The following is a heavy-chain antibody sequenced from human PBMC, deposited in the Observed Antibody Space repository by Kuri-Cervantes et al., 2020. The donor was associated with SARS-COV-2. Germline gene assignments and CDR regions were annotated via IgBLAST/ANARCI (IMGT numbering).Heavy chain of an antibody. CDR2: IYHNGNT. Sequence: SQTLSLTCDVSGDSMKNGNWWTWVRQTPGKGLEWIGEIYHNGNTNYNPSLKSRVTISVDESKNQFSLKLNSVTAADTAVYYCASLLLWQQFAHWGQGILVTVSS. CDR3: ASLLLWQQFAH. J-gene: IGHJ4*02. D-gene: IGHD5-24*01. V-gene: IGHV4-4*02. CDR1: GDSMKNGNW.